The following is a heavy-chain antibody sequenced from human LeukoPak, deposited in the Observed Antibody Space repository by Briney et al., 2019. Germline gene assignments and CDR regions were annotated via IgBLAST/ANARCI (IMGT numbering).Heavy chain of an antibody. J-gene: IGHJ4*02. Sequence: PGGSLRLSCAASGFTFSSYAMSWVRQAPGKGLEWVSAISGSGGSTYYADSVKGRFTISRDNSKNTLYLQMNSLRAEDTAVYYXXXXQGSSGYHDYWGQGTLVTVSS. D-gene: IGHD3-22*01. V-gene: IGHV3-23*01. CDR1: GFTFSSYA. CDR2: ISGSGGST. CDR3: XXXQGSSGYHDY.